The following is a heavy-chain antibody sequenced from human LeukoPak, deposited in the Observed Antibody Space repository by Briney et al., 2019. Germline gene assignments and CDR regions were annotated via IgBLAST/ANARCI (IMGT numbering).Heavy chain of an antibody. CDR1: GFTFSDYY. CDR3: ARDQWELLSAFDI. V-gene: IGHV3-11*01. Sequence: GGSLRLSCAASGFTFSDYYMNWIRQAPGKGLEWVSYISSSGTTIYYADSMKGRFTISRDNAKNSLYLQMNSLRAEDTAVYYCARDQWELLSAFDIWGQGTMVTVSS. D-gene: IGHD1-26*01. J-gene: IGHJ3*02. CDR2: ISSSGTTI.